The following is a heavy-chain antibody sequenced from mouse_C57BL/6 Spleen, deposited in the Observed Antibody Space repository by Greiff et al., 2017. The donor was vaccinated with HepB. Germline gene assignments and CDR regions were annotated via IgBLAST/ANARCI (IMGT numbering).Heavy chain of an antibody. CDR3: ARSYYYGSSYVYWYFDV. D-gene: IGHD1-1*01. CDR1: GYTFTDYY. J-gene: IGHJ1*03. CDR2: INPNNGGT. Sequence: DVKLVESGPELVKPGASVKISCKASGYTFTDYYMNWVKQSHGKSLEWIGDINPNNGGTSYNQKFKGKATLTVDKSSSTAYMELRSLTSEDSAVYYCARSYYYGSSYVYWYFDVWGTGTTVTVSS. V-gene: IGHV1-26*01.